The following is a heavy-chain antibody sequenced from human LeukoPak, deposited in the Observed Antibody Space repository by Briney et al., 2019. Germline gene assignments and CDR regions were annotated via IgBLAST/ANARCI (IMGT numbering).Heavy chain of an antibody. CDR1: GFILSSSA. CDR2: ISGRGVRT. Sequence: PGGSLRLSCTASGFILSSSAMSWVRPAPGKGLEGVASISGRGVRTYYADSVKGRFTVSRDNSENTLYLQMNSLRAEDTAGYYFAELGITMIGGVWGKGTTVTISS. J-gene: IGHJ6*04. D-gene: IGHD3-10*02. CDR3: AELGITMIGGV. V-gene: IGHV3-23*01.